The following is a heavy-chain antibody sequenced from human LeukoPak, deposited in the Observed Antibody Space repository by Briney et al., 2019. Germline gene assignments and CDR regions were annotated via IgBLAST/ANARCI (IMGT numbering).Heavy chain of an antibody. CDR2: INPSGGTT. D-gene: IGHD3-10*01. CDR1: GYIFATYF. Sequence: ASVKVSCKASGYIFATYFMHWVRQAPGQGLEWMGFINPSGGTTGYSQKFQGRVTMTRDTSTSKVYMALSSLRSEDTAVYYCARVRGHGDMIDYWGQGTLVTVSS. V-gene: IGHV1-46*01. CDR3: ARVRGHGDMIDY. J-gene: IGHJ4*01.